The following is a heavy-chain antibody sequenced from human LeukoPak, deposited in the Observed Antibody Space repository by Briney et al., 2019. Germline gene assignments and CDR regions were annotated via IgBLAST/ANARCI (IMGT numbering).Heavy chain of an antibody. J-gene: IGHJ3*02. CDR1: GGSFSGYY. CDR2: INHSGST. D-gene: IGHD3-16*01. Sequence: SETLSLTCAVYGGSFSGYYWSWIRQPPGKGLEWSGEINHSGSTTYNPSINSRVTISVDTSKNQFSLKLSSVTAADTAVYYCARDLGWAYYDYVWGSYIPGAFDIWGQGTMVTVSS. CDR3: ARDLGWAYYDYVWGSYIPGAFDI. V-gene: IGHV4-34*01.